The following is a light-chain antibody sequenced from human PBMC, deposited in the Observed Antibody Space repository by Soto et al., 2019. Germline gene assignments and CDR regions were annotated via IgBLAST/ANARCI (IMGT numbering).Light chain of an antibody. J-gene: IGKJ1*01. V-gene: IGKV3-15*01. CDR3: QRHNNWPPWT. Sequence: EIVMTQSPATLSVSPGERATLSCRASQSVSSNLAWYQQKPGQAPRLLLYGAPTRATGIPDRFSGSGSGTEFTLTISSLQSEDFAVYYCQRHNNWPPWTFGQGTKVEIK. CDR2: GAP. CDR1: QSVSSN.